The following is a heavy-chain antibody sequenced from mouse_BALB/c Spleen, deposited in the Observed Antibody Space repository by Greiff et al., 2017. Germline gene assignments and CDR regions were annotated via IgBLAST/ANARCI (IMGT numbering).Heavy chain of an antibody. Sequence: VQLQQSGAELVRPGASVKLSCTASGFNIKDYYMHWVKQRPEQGLEWIGWIDPENGDTEYAPKFQGKATMTADTSSTTAYLQLSSLTSEDTAVYCSNTLAGVVETWGGGATLTVSS. CDR3: NTLAGVVET. CDR2: IDPENGDT. V-gene: IGHV14-4*02. J-gene: IGHJ2*01. CDR1: GFNIKDYY. D-gene: IGHD1-1*02.